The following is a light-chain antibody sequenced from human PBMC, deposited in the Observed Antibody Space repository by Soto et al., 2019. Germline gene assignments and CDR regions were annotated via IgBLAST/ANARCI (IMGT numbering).Light chain of an antibody. V-gene: IGLV1-40*01. CDR3: QSYDSSLSGWV. J-gene: IGLJ3*02. CDR2: GNS. Sequence: QSALTQPPSVSGPPGQRVTISCTGSSSNIGAGYVVHWYQQLPGTAPKLLIYGNSNRPSGVPDRFSGSKSGTSASLAITGLQAEDEADYYCQSYDSSLSGWVFGGGTKLTVL. CDR1: SSNIGAGYV.